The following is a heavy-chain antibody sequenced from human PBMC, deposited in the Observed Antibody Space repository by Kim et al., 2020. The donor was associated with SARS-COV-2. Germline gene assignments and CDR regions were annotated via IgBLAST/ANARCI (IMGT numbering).Heavy chain of an antibody. Sequence: ASVKVSCKASGYTFTSYAMHWVRQAPGQRLEWMGWINAGNGNTKYSQKFQGRVTITRDTSASTAYMELSSLRSEDTAVYYCARDGHYYGSGSYYNGALNYYYGMDVWGQGTTVTVSS. CDR1: GYTFTSYA. CDR2: INAGNGNT. V-gene: IGHV1-3*01. J-gene: IGHJ6*02. D-gene: IGHD3-10*01. CDR3: ARDGHYYGSGSYYNGALNYYYGMDV.